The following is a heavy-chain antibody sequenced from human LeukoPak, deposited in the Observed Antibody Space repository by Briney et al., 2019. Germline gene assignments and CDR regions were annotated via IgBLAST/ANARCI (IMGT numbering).Heavy chain of an antibody. Sequence: SETLSLTCAVYGGSFSGYYWSWIRQPPGKGLEWIGEINHSGSTNYNPSLKSRATISVDTSKNQFSLKLSSVTAADTAVYYCARPRGRALFDYWGQGTLVTVSS. CDR1: GGSFSGYY. CDR2: INHSGST. J-gene: IGHJ4*02. CDR3: ARPRGRALFDY. V-gene: IGHV4-34*01. D-gene: IGHD1-26*01.